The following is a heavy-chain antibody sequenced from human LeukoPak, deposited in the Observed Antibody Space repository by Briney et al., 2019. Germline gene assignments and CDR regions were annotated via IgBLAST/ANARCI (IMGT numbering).Heavy chain of an antibody. CDR2: IIPIFGTT. CDR1: GGTFTSYA. Sequence: SSVKVSCKASGGTFTSYALSWVRQAPGQGLERMGGIIPIFGTTNYAQTFQGRVTITADESTSTAYMELSSLRSEDTAVYYCARRRSYYDSSGYTFDIWGQGTMVTVSS. D-gene: IGHD3-22*01. J-gene: IGHJ3*02. CDR3: ARRRSYYDSSGYTFDI. V-gene: IGHV1-69*13.